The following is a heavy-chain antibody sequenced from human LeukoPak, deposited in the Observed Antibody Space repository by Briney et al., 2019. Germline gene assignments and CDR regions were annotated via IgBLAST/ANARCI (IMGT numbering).Heavy chain of an antibody. D-gene: IGHD5-12*01. CDR3: ARDQSGYDYIDY. J-gene: IGHJ4*02. CDR2: IKQDGSEK. CDR1: GFTFSFYW. Sequence: GGSLRLSCAASGFTFSFYWMSWVRQAPGKGPEWVANIKQDGSEKSYVDSVKGRFTVSRDNAKNSLYLQMNSLRAEDTAVYYCARDQSGYDYIDYWGQGTLVTASS. V-gene: IGHV3-7*03.